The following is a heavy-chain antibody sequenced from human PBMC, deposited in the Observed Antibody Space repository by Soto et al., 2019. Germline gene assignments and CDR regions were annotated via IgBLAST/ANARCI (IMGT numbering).Heavy chain of an antibody. V-gene: IGHV3-13*01. CDR2: IGSAGDT. Sequence: PGGSLRLSCAASGFTFISYAVHWVRQPTGKGLEWVSVIGSAGDTYYPGSVKGRFTISRENAKNSLYLQMNSLRAEDTAVYYCARGYLGSFDYWGQGT. D-gene: IGHD7-27*01. CDR1: GFTFISYA. CDR3: ARGYLGSFDY. J-gene: IGHJ4*02.